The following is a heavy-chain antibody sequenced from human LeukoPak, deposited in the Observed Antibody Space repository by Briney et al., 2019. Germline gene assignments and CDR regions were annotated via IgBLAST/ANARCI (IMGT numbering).Heavy chain of an antibody. CDR2: ISASGST. V-gene: IGHV4-61*02. D-gene: IGHD6-19*01. CDR1: GGSISGGSYY. CDR3: ARSSSGWYFDY. J-gene: IGHJ4*02. Sequence: PSETLSLTCAVSGGSISGGSYYWTWIRQPAGKGLEWIGRISASGSTNYNPSLKSRVTISVDTSKNQFSLKLSSVTAADTAVYYCARSSSGWYFDYWGQGTLVTVSS.